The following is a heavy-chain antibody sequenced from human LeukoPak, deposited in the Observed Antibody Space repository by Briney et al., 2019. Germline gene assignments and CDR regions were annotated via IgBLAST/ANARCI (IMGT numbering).Heavy chain of an antibody. J-gene: IGHJ4*02. CDR3: AKDRGSLGSYFDY. CDR2: IWYDGSNK. D-gene: IGHD1-26*01. CDR1: GFTFSSYG. Sequence: GGSLRLSCAASGFTFSSYGMHWVRQAPGKWLEWVAVIWYDGSNKYYADSVKGRFTISRDNSKNTLYLQMSSLRAEDTAVYYCAKDRGSLGSYFDYWGQGTLVTVSS. V-gene: IGHV3-33*06.